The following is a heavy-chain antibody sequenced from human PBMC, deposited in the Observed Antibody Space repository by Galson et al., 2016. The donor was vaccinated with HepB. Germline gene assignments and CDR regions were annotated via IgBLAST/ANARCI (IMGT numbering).Heavy chain of an antibody. Sequence: SLRLSCAASEFTFSSYALHWVRQAPGKGLEWVTVISYDGSNKYYADSVKGRFTISRDNSKNTLYLQMNSLIAEDTAVYYCARDVCGGDCYYDYYGMDVWGQGTTVTVSS. CDR1: EFTFSSYA. V-gene: IGHV3-30-3*01. CDR2: ISYDGSNK. J-gene: IGHJ6*02. D-gene: IGHD2-21*02. CDR3: ARDVCGGDCYYDYYGMDV.